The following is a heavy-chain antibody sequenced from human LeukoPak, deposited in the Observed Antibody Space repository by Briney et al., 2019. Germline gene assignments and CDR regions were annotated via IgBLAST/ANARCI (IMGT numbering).Heavy chain of an antibody. CDR1: GGSLKGYY. CDR3: ARVPLRFLEPFDY. Sequence: SETLSLTCSVYGGSLKGYYWSWIRQPPGKGLEWIGEIGHSGTTNYNPSLTSRVTMSLDTSKNQFSLKLNSATAADTAVYYCARVPLRFLEPFDYWGQGTLVTVSS. CDR2: IGHSGTT. J-gene: IGHJ4*02. D-gene: IGHD3-3*01. V-gene: IGHV4-34*01.